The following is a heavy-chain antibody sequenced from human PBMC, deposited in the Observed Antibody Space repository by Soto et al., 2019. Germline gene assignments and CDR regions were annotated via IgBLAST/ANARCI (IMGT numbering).Heavy chain of an antibody. CDR3: ARGPPLFGSSEGYFDY. Sequence: SETLSLTCTVSGGSISSSSYYWGWIRQPPGKGLEWIGSIYYSGSTYYNPSLKSRVTISVDTSKNQFSLKRSSVTAADTAVYYCARGPPLFGSSEGYFDYWGQGTLVTVSS. D-gene: IGHD6-6*01. J-gene: IGHJ4*02. CDR1: GGSISSSSYY. CDR2: IYYSGST. V-gene: IGHV4-39*01.